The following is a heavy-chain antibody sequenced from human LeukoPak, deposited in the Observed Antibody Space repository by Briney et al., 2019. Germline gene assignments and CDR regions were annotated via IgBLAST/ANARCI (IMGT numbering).Heavy chain of an antibody. CDR1: GFTFSSYE. D-gene: IGHD3-10*01. V-gene: IGHV3-48*03. J-gene: IGHJ4*02. CDR2: ISSSGSTI. CDR3: ARSYYPDY. Sequence: AGGSLRLSCAASGFTFSSYEMNWVRQAPGKGLEWVSYISSSGSTIYYADSMKGRFTISRDNAKNSLYLHMNSLRAEDTAVYYCARSYYPDYWGQGTLVTVSS.